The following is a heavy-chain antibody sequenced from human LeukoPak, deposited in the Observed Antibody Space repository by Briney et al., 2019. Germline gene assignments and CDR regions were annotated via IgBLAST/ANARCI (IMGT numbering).Heavy chain of an antibody. J-gene: IGHJ3*02. CDR3: AREFRSFDSSGSTWRLSTYGAFDM. V-gene: IGHV3-30*09. CDR2: ISYDGSYT. D-gene: IGHD3-22*01. CDR1: GFTFSNYA. Sequence: GGSLRLSCAASGFTFSNYAMYWVRQPPGKGLEWVAVISYDGSYTHFTDSVKGRFAISRDNAKNSLYLQMNSLRAEDTAVYFCAREFRSFDSSGSTWRLSTYGAFDMWGQGTMVTVSS.